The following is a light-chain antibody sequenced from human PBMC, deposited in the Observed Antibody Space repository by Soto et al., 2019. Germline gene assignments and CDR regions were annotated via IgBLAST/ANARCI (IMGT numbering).Light chain of an antibody. J-gene: IGLJ3*02. CDR2: VNT. CDR1: SSNIGSGYD. CDR3: QSSDNSLSYSV. V-gene: IGLV1-40*01. Sequence: QAVLTQPPSVSGSPGQTVTISCTGSSSNIGSGYDVHWYQQLPGTAPKLLIYVNTNRPSGVPDRFSGSKSATSASLAITGLQDEDEADYYCQSSDNSLSYSVFGGGTKRTVL.